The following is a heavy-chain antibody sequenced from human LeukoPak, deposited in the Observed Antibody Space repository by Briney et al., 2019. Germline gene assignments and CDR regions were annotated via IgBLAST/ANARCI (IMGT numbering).Heavy chain of an antibody. CDR3: ARVVVTYYYGSGSYGAFDI. CDR2: ISGSGGST. D-gene: IGHD3-10*01. J-gene: IGHJ3*02. Sequence: GGSLRLSCAASGFTFSSYAMHWVRQAPGKGLEWVSAISGSGGSTYYADSVKGRFTISRDNSKNTLYLQMNSLRAEDTAVYYCARVVVTYYYGSGSYGAFDIWGQGTMVTVSS. CDR1: GFTFSSYA. V-gene: IGHV3-23*01.